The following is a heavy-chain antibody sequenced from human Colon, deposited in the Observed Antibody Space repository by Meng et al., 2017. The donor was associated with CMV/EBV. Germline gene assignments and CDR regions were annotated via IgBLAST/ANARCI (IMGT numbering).Heavy chain of an antibody. CDR3: VRRPWTQLWSDY. Sequence: GESLRLSWARSGFIFSDYYFSWIRQAPGKGLGWLSDISSSGIIINYADSVKGLFSIARATANNSLYLQMNSLRVEDTAVYYCVRRPWTQLWSDYWGQGTRVTVSS. CDR2: ISSSGIII. V-gene: IGHV3-11*01. D-gene: IGHD5-18*01. J-gene: IGHJ4*02. CDR1: GFIFSDYY.